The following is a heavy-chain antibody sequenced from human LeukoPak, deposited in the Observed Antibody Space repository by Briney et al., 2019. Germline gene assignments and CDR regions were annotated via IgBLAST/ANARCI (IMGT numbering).Heavy chain of an antibody. CDR3: AKDGVILAPGVYWYMDV. CDR1: GFTFSSYA. D-gene: IGHD3-16*02. Sequence: GGSLRLSSAASGFTFSSYAMHWVRQAPGKGLEWVAFIRNDGAKTYYADSAKGRFTISRDNSRNTLYLQMNSLTAEDTAVFYCAKDGVILAPGVYWYMDVWGRGTTVTVSS. CDR2: IRNDGAKT. V-gene: IGHV3-30*02. J-gene: IGHJ6*03.